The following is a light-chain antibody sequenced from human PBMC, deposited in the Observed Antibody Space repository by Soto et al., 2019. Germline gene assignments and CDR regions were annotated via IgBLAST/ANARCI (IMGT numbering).Light chain of an antibody. J-gene: IGKJ1*01. CDR1: QSISSS. CDR3: QQYGTSPQT. V-gene: IGKV3-20*01. Sequence: EFVLTQSPATLSLSPGERAALSCRASQSISSSLAWYQQKPGQAPRLLIYGASSRATGIPDRFSGSGSGTDFTLTISRLAPEDFAVYYCQQYGTSPQTFGQGTKVDIK. CDR2: GAS.